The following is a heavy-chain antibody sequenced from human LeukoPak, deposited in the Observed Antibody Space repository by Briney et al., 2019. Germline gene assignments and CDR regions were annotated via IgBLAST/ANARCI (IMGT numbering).Heavy chain of an antibody. CDR1: GGSISRYY. Sequence: PSETLSHICTVSGGSISRYYWSWIRQPAGKGLGWIGRIYSSGSTNYNPSLKSRVTMSVDTSKNQFSLKLSSVTAADTAVYYCARGSSSAWYIDYWGQGTLVTVSS. V-gene: IGHV4-4*07. CDR2: IYSSGST. D-gene: IGHD6-19*01. J-gene: IGHJ4*02. CDR3: ARGSSSAWYIDY.